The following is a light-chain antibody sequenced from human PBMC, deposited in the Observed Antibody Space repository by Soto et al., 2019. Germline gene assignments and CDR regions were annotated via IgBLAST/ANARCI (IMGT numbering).Light chain of an antibody. Sequence: AIRMTQSPSSFSASTGDRVTITCRASQGISSYLAWYQQKPGKAPKLLIYAASTLQSGVPSRFSGSGSGTDFTLTMRCLESEDFATYYYQQYYSYPRTFGQGTKVEIK. CDR1: QGISSY. V-gene: IGKV1-8*01. CDR3: QQYYSYPRT. CDR2: AAS. J-gene: IGKJ1*01.